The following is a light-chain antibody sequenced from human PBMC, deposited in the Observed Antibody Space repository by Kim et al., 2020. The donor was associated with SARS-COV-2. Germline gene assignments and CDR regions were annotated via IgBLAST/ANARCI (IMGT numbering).Light chain of an antibody. V-gene: IGLV1-40*01. CDR3: QSYDSSLSGVL. Sequence: QRVTISCTGSSSNIGAGSDVHWYQQFPGTAPKLLICSNNNRPSGVPDRFSGSKSGTSASLAITGLQAEDEADYYCQSYDSSLSGVLFGGGTKVTVL. CDR2: SNN. CDR1: SSNIGAGSD. J-gene: IGLJ2*01.